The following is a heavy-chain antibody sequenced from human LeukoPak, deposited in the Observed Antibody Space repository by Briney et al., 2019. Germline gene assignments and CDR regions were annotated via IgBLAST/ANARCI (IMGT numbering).Heavy chain of an antibody. Sequence: GGSLRLSCTVSGFTFSDYTVNWVRQAPGRGLEWVSVLFSGASTNYADSVKGRFTISRDQSKNTLFLQMNNLRVEDTAVYYCTRDPVTYCGGDCWGQGTLVTVSS. V-gene: IGHV3-53*01. CDR2: LFSGAST. CDR1: GFTFSDYT. J-gene: IGHJ4*02. D-gene: IGHD2-21*01. CDR3: TRDPVTYCGGDC.